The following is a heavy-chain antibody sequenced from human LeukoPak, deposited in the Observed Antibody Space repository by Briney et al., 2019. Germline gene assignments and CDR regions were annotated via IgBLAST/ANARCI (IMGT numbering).Heavy chain of an antibody. J-gene: IGHJ5*02. CDR3: ARVQDYYGSGSPRRENWFDP. V-gene: IGHV3-23*01. CDR1: GFTFSSYA. CDR2: ISGSGGST. D-gene: IGHD3-10*01. Sequence: PGGSLRLSCAASGFTFSSYAMSWVRQAPGKGLEWVSAISGSGGSTYYADSVKGRFTIPRDNSKNTLYLQMNSLRAEDTAVYYCARVQDYYGSGSPRRENWFDPWGQGTLVTVSS.